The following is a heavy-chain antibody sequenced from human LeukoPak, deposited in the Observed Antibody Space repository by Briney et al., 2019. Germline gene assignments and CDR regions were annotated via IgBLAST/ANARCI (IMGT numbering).Heavy chain of an antibody. V-gene: IGHV4-4*02. J-gene: IGHJ3*02. CDR3: AKSNGYGLVDI. CDR2: IHHSGST. Sequence: SETLSLTCAVSGGSISSCNWWSWVRQPPGKGLEWIGEIHHSGSTNYNPSLKSRVTISVDKSRNQFSLKLNSVTAADTAVYYCAKSNGYGLVDIWGQGTMVTVSS. CDR1: GGSISSCNW. D-gene: IGHD3-10*01.